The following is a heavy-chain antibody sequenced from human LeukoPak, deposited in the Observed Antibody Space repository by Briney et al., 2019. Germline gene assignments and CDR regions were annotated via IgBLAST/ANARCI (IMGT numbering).Heavy chain of an antibody. CDR3: ARHPRLRPYYFDY. D-gene: IGHD4-17*01. CDR2: INHSGST. Sequence: SETLSLTCAVYGGSFSGYYWSWIRQPPGKGLEWIGEINHSGSTNYNPSLKSRVTISVDTSKNQFSLKLNSVTAADTAVYYCARHPRLRPYYFDYWGQGNLVTVSS. CDR1: GGSFSGYY. V-gene: IGHV4-34*01. J-gene: IGHJ4*02.